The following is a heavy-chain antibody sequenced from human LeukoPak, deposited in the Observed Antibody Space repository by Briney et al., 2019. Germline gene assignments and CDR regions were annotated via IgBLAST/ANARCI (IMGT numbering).Heavy chain of an antibody. CDR1: GFTFSNAW. Sequence: TPGGSLRLSCAASGFTFSNAWMSWVRQAPGKGLEWVSSINSRSNDIYYADSVKGRFTISRDNAKNSLYLQMNSLRAEDTAVYYCAREGRAYRYSSSWYPTPSWFDPWGQGTLVTVSS. CDR2: INSRSNDI. D-gene: IGHD6-13*01. J-gene: IGHJ5*02. CDR3: AREGRAYRYSSSWYPTPSWFDP. V-gene: IGHV3-21*01.